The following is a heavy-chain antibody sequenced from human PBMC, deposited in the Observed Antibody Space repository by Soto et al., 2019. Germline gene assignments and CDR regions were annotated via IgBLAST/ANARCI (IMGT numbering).Heavy chain of an antibody. Sequence: EVQLVESGGGLVKPGGSLRLSCAASGFTVSNAWMSWVRQAPGKGLEWVGRITSKTDGGTTEYDAPVKGRFTISRDDSKNTLYLQMNSLNTEDTAVYYCTRYSYGASEYWGQGTLVTVSS. CDR2: ITSKTDGGTT. D-gene: IGHD5-18*01. CDR3: TRYSYGASEY. J-gene: IGHJ4*02. V-gene: IGHV3-15*01. CDR1: GFTVSNAW.